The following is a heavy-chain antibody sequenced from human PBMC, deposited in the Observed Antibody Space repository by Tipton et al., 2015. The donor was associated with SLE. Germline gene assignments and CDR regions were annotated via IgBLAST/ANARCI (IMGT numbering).Heavy chain of an antibody. CDR2: IYNSGGT. J-gene: IGHJ4*02. Sequence: TLSLTCTVSGGSISTGGYYWSWIRQHPGKGLEWIGYIYNSGGTDYNPSLKSRVMMSVDTSKNQFTLKVSSVTAADTAVYYCARDPYDSWSDYQATFDYWGQGTLVTVSS. CDR3: ARDPYDSWSDYQATFDY. D-gene: IGHD3-3*01. CDR1: GGSISTGGYY. V-gene: IGHV4-31*03.